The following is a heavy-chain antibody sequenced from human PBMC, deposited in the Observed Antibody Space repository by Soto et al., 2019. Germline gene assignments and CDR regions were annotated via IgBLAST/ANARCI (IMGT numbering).Heavy chain of an antibody. CDR1: GFTFSSYG. D-gene: IGHD6-6*01. CDR2: IWYDGSNK. Sequence: LRLSCAASGFTFSSYGMHWVRQAPGKGLEWVAVIWYDGSNKYYADSVKGRFTISRDNSKNTLYLQMNSLRAEDTAVYYCARKYSSSLYFDYWGQGTLVTVSS. J-gene: IGHJ4*02. CDR3: ARKYSSSLYFDY. V-gene: IGHV3-33*01.